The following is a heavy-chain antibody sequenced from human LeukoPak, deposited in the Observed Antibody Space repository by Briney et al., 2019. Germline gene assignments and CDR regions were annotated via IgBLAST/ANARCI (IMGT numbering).Heavy chain of an antibody. Sequence: ASVKVSCKASGYTFTSYGISWVRQAPGQGLEWMGWISAYNGNTNYAQKLQGRVTMATDTSTSTAYMELRSLRSDDTAVYYCARDRAGGYYYVIDYWGQGTLVTVSS. CDR3: ARDRAGGYYYVIDY. CDR1: GYTFTSYG. J-gene: IGHJ4*02. D-gene: IGHD3-22*01. V-gene: IGHV1-18*01. CDR2: ISAYNGNT.